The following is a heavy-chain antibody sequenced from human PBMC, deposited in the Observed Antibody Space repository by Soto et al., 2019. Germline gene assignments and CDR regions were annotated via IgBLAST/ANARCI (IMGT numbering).Heavy chain of an antibody. CDR3: TRGYYDFWSGYYARFDY. V-gene: IGHV3-49*04. CDR1: GFTFGGYA. J-gene: IGHJ4*02. D-gene: IGHD3-3*01. Sequence: GSLRLSCTASGFTFGGYAMSWVLQAPGKGLEWVGFIRSKAYGGTTEYAASVKGRFTISRDDSKSIAYLQMNSLKTEDTAVYYCTRGYYDFWSGYYARFDYWGQGTLVTVSS. CDR2: IRSKAYGGTT.